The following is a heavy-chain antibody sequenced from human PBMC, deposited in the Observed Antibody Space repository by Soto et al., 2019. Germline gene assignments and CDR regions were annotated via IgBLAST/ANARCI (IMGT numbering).Heavy chain of an antibody. D-gene: IGHD3-10*01. V-gene: IGHV3-53*02. J-gene: IGHJ6*02. CDR1: GFTVSSNY. Sequence: EVQLVETGGGLIQPGGSLRLSCAASGFTVSSNYMSWVRQAPGKGLEWVSVIYSGGSTYYADSVKGRFTISRDNSKNTLYLQMNSLRAEDTAVYYCARETTMVEPPYGMDVWGQGTTVTVSS. CDR3: ARETTMVEPPYGMDV. CDR2: IYSGGST.